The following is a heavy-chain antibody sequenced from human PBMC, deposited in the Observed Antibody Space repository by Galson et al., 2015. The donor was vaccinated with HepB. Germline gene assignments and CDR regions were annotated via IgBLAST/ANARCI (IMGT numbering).Heavy chain of an antibody. CDR2: IIPVFRTV. V-gene: IGHV1-69*13. Sequence: SVKVSCKASGGTFSVYAVNWVRQAPGQGLEWLGGIIPVFRTVNDAQNFQGRVTITADESTSTVYMELSSLRSDDTAVYYCARGRGIRDPQYYDLWSGPFDFWGQGTLVTVSS. J-gene: IGHJ4*02. CDR3: ARGRGIRDPQYYDLWSGPFDF. CDR1: GGTFSVYA. D-gene: IGHD3-3*01.